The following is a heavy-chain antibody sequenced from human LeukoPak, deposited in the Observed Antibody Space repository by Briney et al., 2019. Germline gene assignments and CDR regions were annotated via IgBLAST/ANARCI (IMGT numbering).Heavy chain of an antibody. CDR3: ARAAGTGYYYYMDV. V-gene: IGHV3-20*04. CDR2: INWNGGST. CDR1: GLTFDDYG. Sequence: GGSLRLSCAASGLTFDDYGMSWVRQAPGKGLEWVSGINWNGGSTGYADSVKGRFTISRDNAKNSLYLQMNSLRAEDTALYYCARAAGTGYYYYMDVWGKGTTVTVSS. D-gene: IGHD1-1*01. J-gene: IGHJ6*03.